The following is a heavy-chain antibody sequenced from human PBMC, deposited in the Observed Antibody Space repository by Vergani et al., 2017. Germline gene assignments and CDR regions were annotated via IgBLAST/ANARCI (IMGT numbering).Heavy chain of an antibody. CDR2: LSASDRRT. CDR3: AKVGRSEVACTFGAFDI. Sequence: EVQLLESGGDLVQPGGSLRLSCAASGFTFIMHAMSWVRQAPGKGLEWVSTLSASDRRTHYADSGKGRFTISRDNSKNTLFLHMNSLRPEDTAVYYCAKVGRSEVACTFGAFDIWGQGTMVTVSS. D-gene: IGHD6-19*01. J-gene: IGHJ3*02. V-gene: IGHV3-23*01. CDR1: GFTFIMHA.